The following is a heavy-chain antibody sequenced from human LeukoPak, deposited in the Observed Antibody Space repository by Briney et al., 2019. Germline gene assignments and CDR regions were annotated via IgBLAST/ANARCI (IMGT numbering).Heavy chain of an antibody. V-gene: IGHV4-38-2*02. J-gene: IGHJ4*02. Sequence: SETLSLTCTVSGYSISSGYYWGWIRQPPGKGLEWIGSIYHSGSTYYNPSLKSRVTISVDTSKNQFSLKLSSVTAADTAVYYCARAGPQIWYYFDYWGQGTLVTVSS. CDR3: ARAGPQIWYYFDY. CDR1: GYSISSGYY. D-gene: IGHD2-8*02. CDR2: IYHSGST.